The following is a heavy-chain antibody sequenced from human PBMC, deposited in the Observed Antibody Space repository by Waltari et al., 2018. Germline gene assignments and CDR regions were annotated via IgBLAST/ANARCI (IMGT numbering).Heavy chain of an antibody. J-gene: IGHJ3*02. Sequence: QVQLVQSGAAVKKPGASVKVSCTVSGYSRTELSMHWVRQAPGKGIEWMGGFDPEDGETIYAQKFQGRVTMTEDSSTDTAYMELSSLGSEDTAVYYCATDGGGVIIDAFDIWGQGTMVTVSS. CDR2: FDPEDGET. V-gene: IGHV1-24*01. D-gene: IGHD3-10*01. CDR3: ATDGGGVIIDAFDI. CDR1: GYSRTELS.